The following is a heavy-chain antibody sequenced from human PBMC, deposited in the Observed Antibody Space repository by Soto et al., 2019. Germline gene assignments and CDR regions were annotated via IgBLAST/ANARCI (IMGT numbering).Heavy chain of an antibody. CDR3: AREVSYGYVGSVGR. CDR2: IYYSGST. D-gene: IGHD5-18*01. V-gene: IGHV4-31*03. Sequence: QVQLQESGPGLVKPSQTLSLTCTVSGGSISSGGYYWSWIRQHPGKGLEWIGYIYYSGSTYYNPSLKSRFNIAVDTSKNQCSLKLSYVSAADTAVYYCAREVSYGYVGSVGRWGQGTRVTVSS. J-gene: IGHJ4*02. CDR1: GGSISSGGYY.